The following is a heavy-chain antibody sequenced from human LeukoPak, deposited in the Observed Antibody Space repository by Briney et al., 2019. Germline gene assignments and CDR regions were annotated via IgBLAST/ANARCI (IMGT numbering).Heavy chain of an antibody. D-gene: IGHD4-17*01. J-gene: IGHJ4*02. CDR1: GGTFSSCA. CDR3: ARGTPPHYYGDLDY. CDR2: IIPIFGTA. V-gene: IGHV1-69*06. Sequence: GASVKVSCKASGGTFSSCAISWVRQAPGQGLEWMGGIIPIFGTANYAQKFQGRVTITADKSTSTAYMELSSLRSEDTAVYYCARGTPPHYYGDLDYWGQATLVTVSS.